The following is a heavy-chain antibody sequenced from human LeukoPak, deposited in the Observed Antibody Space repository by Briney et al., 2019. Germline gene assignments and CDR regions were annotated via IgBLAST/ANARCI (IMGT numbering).Heavy chain of an antibody. CDR2: ISGSGGST. J-gene: IGHJ6*03. V-gene: IGHV3-23*01. CDR3: AKEGSLELRHYYYMDV. D-gene: IGHD1-7*01. CDR1: GFTFSSYA. Sequence: GGSLRLSCAASGFTFSSYAMSWVRQAPGKGLEWVSAISGSGGSTYYADSVKGRFTTSRDNSKNTLYLQMNSLRAEDTAVYYCAKEGSLELRHYYYMDVWGKGTTVTVSS.